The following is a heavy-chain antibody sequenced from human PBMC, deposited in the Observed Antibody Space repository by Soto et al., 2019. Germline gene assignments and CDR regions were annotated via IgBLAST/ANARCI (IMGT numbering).Heavy chain of an antibody. CDR2: ISSSSSYI. J-gene: IGHJ4*02. D-gene: IGHD6-19*01. V-gene: IGHV3-21*01. Sequence: GGSLRLSCAASGFTFSSYSMNWVRQAPGKGLEWVSSISSSSSYIYYADSVKGRFTISRDNAKNSLYLQMNNLRAEDTAVYYCARDLQQWPFDYWGQGTLVTVSS. CDR1: GFTFSSYS. CDR3: ARDLQQWPFDY.